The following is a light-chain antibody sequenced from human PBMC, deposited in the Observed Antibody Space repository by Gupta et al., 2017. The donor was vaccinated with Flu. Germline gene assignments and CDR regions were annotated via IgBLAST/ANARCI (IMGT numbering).Light chain of an antibody. V-gene: IGKV1-39*01. CDR3: QQSYSTLSLT. CDR1: QSISSY. J-gene: IGKJ4*01. Sequence: DIQMTQSPSSLSASVGDRVTITCRASQSISSYLNWYQQKPGKAPKLLIYAASSLPSGVPSRFSGSGSGTDFTLTISSLQPDDFATYYCQQSYSTLSLTFGGGTKVEIK. CDR2: AAS.